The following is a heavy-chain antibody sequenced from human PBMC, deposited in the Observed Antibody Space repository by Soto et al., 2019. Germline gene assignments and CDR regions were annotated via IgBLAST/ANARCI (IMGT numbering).Heavy chain of an antibody. CDR3: LSFGTGVLAFGNAF. D-gene: IGHD3-3*02. CDR1: GFFFDDYD. V-gene: IGHV3-9*01. J-gene: IGHJ4*02. Sequence: EVQVVESGGGLVQPGRSLRLSCEGSGFFFDDYDMHWVRQVPGKGLEWVSGISWNSAKIDYADSVKGRFTIARDNAKNSFYLQMNSLRPEDTALYYCLSFGTGVLAFGNAFWGQGTLVTVSS. CDR2: ISWNSAKI.